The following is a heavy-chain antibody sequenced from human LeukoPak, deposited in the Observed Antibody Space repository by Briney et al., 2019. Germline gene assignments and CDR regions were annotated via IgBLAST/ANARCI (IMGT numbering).Heavy chain of an antibody. V-gene: IGHV4-39*01. D-gene: IGHD4-17*01. CDR1: GGSISTSIYY. CDR2: IYYSGSA. CDR3: ASLTVTTKDY. Sequence: SETLSLTCTVSGGSISTSIYYWGWIRQPPRKGLEWIGSIYYSGSAYYNPSLKSRVSISVDTSKNQFSLKLSSVTAADTAVYYCASLTVTTKDYWGQGTLVTVSS. J-gene: IGHJ4*02.